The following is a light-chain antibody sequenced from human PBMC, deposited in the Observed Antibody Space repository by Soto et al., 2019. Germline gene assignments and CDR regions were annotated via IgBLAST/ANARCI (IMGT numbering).Light chain of an antibody. CDR1: SSDVGKYDY. V-gene: IGLV2-8*01. J-gene: IGLJ2*01. CDR2: EVS. Sequence: QSALTQPPSASGSPGQSVTISCTGTSSDVGKYDYVSWFQHHPGKAPKLIIYEVSKRPSGVPDRFSGSKSGSTASLTVSGLQTEDEADYYCSSYTSRSTPVFGGGTKLTVL. CDR3: SSYTSRSTPV.